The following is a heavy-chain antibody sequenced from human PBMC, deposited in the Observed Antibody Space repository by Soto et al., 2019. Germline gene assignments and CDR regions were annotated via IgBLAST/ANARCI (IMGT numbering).Heavy chain of an antibody. CDR2: IKSKTDGGTT. CDR3: ANDLYYYDSSGLQPS. D-gene: IGHD3-22*01. CDR1: GFTFSNAW. Sequence: GGSLRLSCAASGFTFSNAWMGWVRQAPGKGLEWVGRIKSKTDGGTTDYAAPVKGRFTISRDDSKNTLYLQMNSLKAEDTAVYYCANDLYYYDSSGLQPSWGQGTLVTVSS. V-gene: IGHV3-15*01. J-gene: IGHJ5*02.